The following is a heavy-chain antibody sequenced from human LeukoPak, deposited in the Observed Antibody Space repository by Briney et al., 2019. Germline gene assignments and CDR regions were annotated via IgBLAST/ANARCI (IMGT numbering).Heavy chain of an antibody. CDR2: IYYSGST. J-gene: IGHJ4*02. D-gene: IGHD3-22*01. CDR3: ARSKVVIEVPLD. CDR1: GGSISSHY. Sequence: SETLSLTCTVSGGSISSHYWSWIRQPPGKGLEWIGYIYYSGSTNYNPSLKGRVTISVDTSKNQFSLKLSSVTAADTAVYYCARSKVVIEVPLDWGQGTLVTVSS. V-gene: IGHV4-59*11.